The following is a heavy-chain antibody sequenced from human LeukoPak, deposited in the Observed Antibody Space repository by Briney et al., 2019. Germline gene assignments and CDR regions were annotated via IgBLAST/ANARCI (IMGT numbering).Heavy chain of an antibody. CDR1: GYTFTGYY. Sequence: ASVKVSCKASGYTFTGYYMHWVRQAPGQGLEWMGWINPNSGSTNYAQKFQGRVTMTRDTSISTVYMELSRLRSDDTAMYYCARERPHYMDVWGTGTTVVVSS. CDR2: INPNSGST. V-gene: IGHV1-2*02. CDR3: ARERPHYMDV. J-gene: IGHJ6*03.